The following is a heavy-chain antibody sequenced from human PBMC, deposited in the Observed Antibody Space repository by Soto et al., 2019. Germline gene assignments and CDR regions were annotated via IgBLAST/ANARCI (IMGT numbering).Heavy chain of an antibody. V-gene: IGHV3-30-3*02. CDR1: GFTFSSYA. Sequence: QVQLVESGGGVVQPGRSLRLSCAASGFTFSSYAMHGVRQAPGKGLEWVAVISYDGSNKYYADSVKGRFTISRDNSKKTLYLQMNSLRAEDTAVYYCAQAGGCTVMTPYFDYWGQGTLVTVSS. D-gene: IGHD4-4*01. CDR2: ISYDGSNK. CDR3: AQAGGCTVMTPYFDY. J-gene: IGHJ4*02.